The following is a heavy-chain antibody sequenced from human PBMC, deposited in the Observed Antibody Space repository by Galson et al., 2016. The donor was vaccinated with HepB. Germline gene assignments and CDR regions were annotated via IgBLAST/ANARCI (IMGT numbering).Heavy chain of an antibody. D-gene: IGHD3-22*01. CDR3: ARDAKSVDSSGSNLDY. CDR1: GDSVSSKSAA. CDR2: TYYRSKWYS. Sequence: CAISGDSVSSKSAAWNWIRQSPSRGLEWLGRTYYRSKWYSDYAVSLKSRISINPETSKNQFSLQLNSVTPEDTAVYYCARDAKSVDSSGSNLDYWGPGTLVTVSS. V-gene: IGHV6-1*01. J-gene: IGHJ4*02.